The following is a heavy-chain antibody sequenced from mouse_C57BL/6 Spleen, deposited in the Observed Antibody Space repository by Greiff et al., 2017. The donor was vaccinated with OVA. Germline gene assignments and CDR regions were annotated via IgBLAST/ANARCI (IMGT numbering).Heavy chain of an antibody. D-gene: IGHD2-12*01. J-gene: IGHJ2*01. Sequence: VQLQQSGPELVKPGASVKISCKASGYTFTDYYMNWVKQSHGKSLEWIGDINPNNGGTSYNQKFKGKATLTVDKSSSTAYMELRSLTSEDSAVYYCARRYLKGYFDYWGQGTTLTVSS. CDR2: INPNNGGT. V-gene: IGHV1-26*01. CDR1: GYTFTDYY. CDR3: ARRYLKGYFDY.